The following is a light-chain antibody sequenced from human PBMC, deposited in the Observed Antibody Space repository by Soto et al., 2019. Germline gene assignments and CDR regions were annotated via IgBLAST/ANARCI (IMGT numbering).Light chain of an antibody. V-gene: IGLV1-51*01. Sequence: QSVLTQPPSLSAAPGQKVTISCSGSRSNIGNNPVSWYQQLPMTAPKLLIYXNNARPSGIPDRFSGSKSDTSATLGITGLXXXXXXHYYCVAWDDGLSAFVFGGGTKLTVL. CDR2: XNN. CDR3: VAWDDGLSAFV. J-gene: IGLJ2*01. CDR1: RSNIGNNP.